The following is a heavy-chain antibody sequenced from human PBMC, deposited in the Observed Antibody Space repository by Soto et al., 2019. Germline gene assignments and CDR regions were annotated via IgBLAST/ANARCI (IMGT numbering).Heavy chain of an antibody. Sequence: EVQLVESGGGLVKPGGSLRLSCAASGFTFSTYSMNWVRQAPGKGLEWVSSISSSSGYIYYADSVKGRFTISRDDAKNSLSLQMNSLRVEDTAVYYCARVRSYSYGQGYGMDVWDQGTTVTVSS. D-gene: IGHD5-18*01. CDR2: ISSSSGYI. V-gene: IGHV3-21*01. CDR1: GFTFSTYS. CDR3: ARVRSYSYGQGYGMDV. J-gene: IGHJ6*02.